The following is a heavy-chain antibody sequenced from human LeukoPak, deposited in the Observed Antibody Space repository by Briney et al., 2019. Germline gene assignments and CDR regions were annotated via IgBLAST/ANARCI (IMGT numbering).Heavy chain of an antibody. CDR2: IKQDGSEK. J-gene: IGHJ4*02. CDR1: GFTFITYW. V-gene: IGHV3-7*01. Sequence: GGSLRLSCAASGFTFITYWMSWVRQAPGKGLEWVASIKQDGSEKYYVDSVKGRFTISRDNSKNSLDLQMNSLRPGGTVGFYCARGSWALCWGQGALVTVSS. CDR3: ARGSWALC. D-gene: IGHD3-16*01.